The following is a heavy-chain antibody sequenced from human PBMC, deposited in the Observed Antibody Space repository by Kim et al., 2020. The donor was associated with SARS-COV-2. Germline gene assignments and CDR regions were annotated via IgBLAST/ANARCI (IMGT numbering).Heavy chain of an antibody. D-gene: IGHD6-19*01. CDR3: ARDPRRAVYFDY. CDR2: IYYSGST. CDR1: GGSISSGGYY. J-gene: IGHJ4*02. Sequence: SETLSLTCTVSGGSISSGGYYWSWIRQHPGKGLEWIGYIYYSGSTYYNPSLKSRVTISVDTSKNQFSLKLSSVTAADTAVYYCARDPRRAVYFDYWGQGTLVTVSS. V-gene: IGHV4-31*03.